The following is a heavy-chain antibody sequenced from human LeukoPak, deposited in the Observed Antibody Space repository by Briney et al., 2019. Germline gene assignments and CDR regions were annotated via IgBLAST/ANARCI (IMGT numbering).Heavy chain of an antibody. V-gene: IGHV4-4*07. J-gene: IGHJ6*03. D-gene: IGHD2-2*01. CDR3: ARDGEDIVVVPAANHYYYYYYMDV. CDR1: GGSISSYY. Sequence: SETLSLTCTVSGGSISSYYWSWIRQPAGKGLEWIGRIYTSGSTNYNPSLKSRATMSVDTSKNQFFLKLSSVTAADTAVYYCARDGEDIVVVPAANHYYYYYYMDVWGKGTTVTVSS. CDR2: IYTSGST.